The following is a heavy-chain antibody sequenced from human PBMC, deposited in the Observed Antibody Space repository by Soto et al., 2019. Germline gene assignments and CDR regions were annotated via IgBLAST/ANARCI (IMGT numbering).Heavy chain of an antibody. CDR1: DGSISNFY. J-gene: IGHJ4*02. CDR2: ISSSGNT. Sequence: PSETLSLTCTVSDGSISNFYWSWLRQPPGEGLEWIGYISSSGNTNYNPSLKSRVSISVDTSKNQFSLNLTSVTAADTAVYYCARVDHRGYFSVLTDFWGQGILVTVSS. CDR3: ARVDHRGYFSVLTDF. D-gene: IGHD3-10*02. V-gene: IGHV4-59*01.